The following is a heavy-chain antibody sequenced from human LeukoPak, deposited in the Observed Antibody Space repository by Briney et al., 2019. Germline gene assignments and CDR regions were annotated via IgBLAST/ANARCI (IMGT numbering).Heavy chain of an antibody. D-gene: IGHD3-3*01. V-gene: IGHV3-66*02. Sequence: GGSLRLSCAASGFTVSSNYMSWVRQAPGKGLEWVSVIYSGGSTYYADSVKGRFTISRDNSKNTLYLQMNSLRAEDTAVYYCARGKYDFWSGFYLDYWGQGTLVTVSS. CDR1: GFTVSSNY. J-gene: IGHJ4*02. CDR3: ARGKYDFWSGFYLDY. CDR2: IYSGGST.